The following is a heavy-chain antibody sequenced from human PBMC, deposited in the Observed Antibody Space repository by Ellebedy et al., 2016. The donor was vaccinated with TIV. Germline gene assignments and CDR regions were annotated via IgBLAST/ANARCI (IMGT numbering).Heavy chain of an antibody. CDR1: GDTFSTYA. V-gene: IGHV1-69*04. J-gene: IGHJ4*02. Sequence: AASVKVSCKASGDTFSTYAINWLRPAPGQGLEWMGRIIPILGITDYAQNFQGRVTFTADKSTTTAYMELSSLRSEDTAVYYCARWGGSGGRFQGPYDFWGQGTLVAVSS. CDR3: ARWGGSGGRFQGPYDF. CDR2: IIPILGIT. D-gene: IGHD2-15*01.